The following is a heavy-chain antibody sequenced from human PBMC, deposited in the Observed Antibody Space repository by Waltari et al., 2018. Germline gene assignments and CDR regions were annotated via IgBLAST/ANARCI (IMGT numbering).Heavy chain of an antibody. CDR2: NYYSGTT. Sequence: QMELQESGPRLVKPSETLSLTCNVSGDSISGSRNYWAWLRQPPGKNLQWIGSNYYSGTTYDNPSLKGRFAISVDTSRNQFSLNVNSVTAADTGIYYCARQLRFVDWIPRYFDSWGRGTLATVSS. CDR1: GDSISGSRNY. D-gene: IGHD3-3*01. V-gene: IGHV4-39*01. CDR3: ARQLRFVDWIPRYFDS. J-gene: IGHJ4*02.